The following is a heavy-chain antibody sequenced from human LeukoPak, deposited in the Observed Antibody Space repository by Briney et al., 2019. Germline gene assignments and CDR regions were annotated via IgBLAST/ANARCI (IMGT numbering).Heavy chain of an antibody. CDR3: ARDYSSSTSCLFDY. J-gene: IGHJ4*02. Sequence: SQTLSLTCTVSGGSISSGGYYWSWIRQHPGKGLEWIGYIYYSGNTYYNPSLKSRVTISVDTSKNQFSLKLSSVTAADTAVYYCARDYSSSTSCLFDYWGQGTLVTVSS. CDR2: IYYSGNT. CDR1: GGSISSGGYY. D-gene: IGHD2-2*01. V-gene: IGHV4-31*03.